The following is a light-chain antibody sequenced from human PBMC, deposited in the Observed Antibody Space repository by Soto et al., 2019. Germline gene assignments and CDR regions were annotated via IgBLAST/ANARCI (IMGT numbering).Light chain of an antibody. J-gene: IGKJ4*01. CDR2: GAS. CDR3: QQYHKWPPLT. Sequence: EILMTQSPATLSVSPGERATLSCRASQSVSSNLAWYQQKPGQPPRLLIYGASTRATGLPARFSGSGSGTEFNLTISSLQSEDFAVYYCQQYHKWPPLTFAGGTKVEIK. CDR1: QSVSSN. V-gene: IGKV3-15*01.